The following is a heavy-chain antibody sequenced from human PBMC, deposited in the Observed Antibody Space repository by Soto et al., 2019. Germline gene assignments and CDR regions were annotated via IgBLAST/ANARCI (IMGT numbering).Heavy chain of an antibody. CDR1: GDSISNSRFY. CDR3: ARDFFDSSDYTTNWFDP. CDR2: IYHTGNA. Sequence: SETLSLTCSVSGDSISNSRFYWSWIRQPPGEGLEWIGSIYHTGNAYYNPSLKSRVTISVDTSKNQFSLKLTSVTAADAALYYCARDFFDSSDYTTNWFDPWGQGTLVT. V-gene: IGHV4-39*01. D-gene: IGHD3-22*01. J-gene: IGHJ5*02.